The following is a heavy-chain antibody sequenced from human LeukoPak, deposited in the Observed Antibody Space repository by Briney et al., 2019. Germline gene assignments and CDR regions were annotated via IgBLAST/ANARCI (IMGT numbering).Heavy chain of an antibody. CDR3: ARRAPYSYEWSTLDY. J-gene: IGHJ4*02. Sequence: SETLSLTCTVSGGSISNHYWNWIRQPPGKGLEWIGYIYYTGSTKYNPSLKSRVTMSVNTSKNQFSLKLSSVTAADTAVYYCARRAPYSYEWSTLDYWGQGTLVTVSS. CDR2: IYYTGST. V-gene: IGHV4-59*08. CDR1: GGSISNHY. D-gene: IGHD5-18*01.